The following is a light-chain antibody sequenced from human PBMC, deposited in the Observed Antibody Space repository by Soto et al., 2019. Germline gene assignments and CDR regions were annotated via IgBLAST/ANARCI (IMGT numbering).Light chain of an antibody. CDR3: QQYSRSPST. CDR1: QSVSSSY. Sequence: DIVLTQFPGTLSLSPGERATLSCRASQSVSSSYLAWYQQKPGQAPRLLIYGASARATGIPDRFSGSGSGTDFTLTITRLEPEDFAIYYCQQYSRSPSTFGRGTKVEIK. V-gene: IGKV3-20*01. J-gene: IGKJ1*01. CDR2: GAS.